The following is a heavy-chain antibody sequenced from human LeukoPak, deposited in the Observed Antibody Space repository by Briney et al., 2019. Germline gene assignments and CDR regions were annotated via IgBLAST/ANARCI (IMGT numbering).Heavy chain of an antibody. CDR2: INPSGGST. V-gene: IGHV1-46*01. J-gene: IGHJ3*02. CDR1: GYTFTSYY. CDR3: ARVRSHEEEAFDI. Sequence: ASVKVSCKASGYTFTSYYMHWVRRAPGQGLEWMGIINPSGGSTSYAQKFQGRVTMTRDTSTSTVYMELSSLRSEDTAVYYCARVRSHEEEAFDIWGQGTMVTVSS.